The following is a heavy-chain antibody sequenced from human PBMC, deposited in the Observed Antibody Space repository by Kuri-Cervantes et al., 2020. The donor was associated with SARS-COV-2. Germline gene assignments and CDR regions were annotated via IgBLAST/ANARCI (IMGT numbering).Heavy chain of an antibody. J-gene: IGHJ4*02. D-gene: IGHD4-11*01. CDR3: VRIRAATVIADY. Sequence: SGPTLVKPTQTLTLTCTFSGFSLTTSGMCVAWIRQPPGKALEWLARIDWDDDKYYKTSLNTRFSISKDTSKDQVVLTMTNMDPVDTATYYCVRIRAATVIADYWGQGTLVTVSS. CDR1: GFSLTTSGMC. V-gene: IGHV2-70*11. CDR2: IDWDDDK.